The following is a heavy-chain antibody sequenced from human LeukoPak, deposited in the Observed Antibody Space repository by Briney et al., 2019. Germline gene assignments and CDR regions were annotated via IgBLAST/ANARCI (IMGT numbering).Heavy chain of an antibody. D-gene: IGHD3-22*01. CDR1: GYTFTSYG. J-gene: IGHJ4*02. V-gene: IGHV1-18*01. CDR2: ISAYNGNT. CDR3: ARNPYDSSGYYLPRWSRPYTYYFDY. Sequence: GASVKVSCKASGYTFTSYGISWVRQAPGQGLEWMGWISAYNGNTNYAQKLQGRVTMTTDTSTSTAYMELRSLRSDDTAVYYCARNPYDSSGYYLPRWSRPYTYYFDYWGQGTLVTVSS.